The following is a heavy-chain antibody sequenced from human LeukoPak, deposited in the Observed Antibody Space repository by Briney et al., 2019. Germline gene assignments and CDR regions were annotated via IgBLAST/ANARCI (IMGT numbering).Heavy chain of an antibody. V-gene: IGHV4-59*01. CDR1: GGSISSYY. J-gene: IGHJ6*03. CDR3: ARGVRGYYYYYYMDV. CDR2: IYYSGST. Sequence: PSETLSLTCTVSGGSISSYYWSWIRQPPGKGLEWIGYIYYSGSTNYNPSLKSRVTISVDTSKNQFSLKLSSVTAADTAVYYCARGVRGYYYYYYMDVWGKGTTVTVSS.